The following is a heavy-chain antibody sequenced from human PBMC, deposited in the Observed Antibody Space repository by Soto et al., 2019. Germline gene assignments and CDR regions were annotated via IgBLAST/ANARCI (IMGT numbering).Heavy chain of an antibody. D-gene: IGHD2-15*01. CDR2: IAYDGSNA. CDR3: ARGDREDILVVVGARPGEYGIDI. Sequence: PGGSLRLSCAASGFTFRNHAMHWVRQAPGKGLECLAVIAYDGSNAFYRDSVKGRFTISRDNSKNTLYLHMNSLRSEDTGVYYCARGDREDILVVVGARPGEYGIDIWGQGT. CDR1: GFTFRNHA. V-gene: IGHV3-30-3*01. J-gene: IGHJ6*02.